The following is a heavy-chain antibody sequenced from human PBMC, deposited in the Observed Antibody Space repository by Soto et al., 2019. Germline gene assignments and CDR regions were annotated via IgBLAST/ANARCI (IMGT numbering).Heavy chain of an antibody. CDR2: INPNSGGT. CDR1: GYTFTGYY. D-gene: IGHD2-2*01. CDR3: ARERYQVISDGMDV. V-gene: IGHV1-2*02. Sequence: SVKVSCKASGYTFTGYYMHWVRQAPGQGLEWMGWINPNSGGTNYAQKFQGRVTMTRDTSISTAYMELSRLRSDDTAVYFCARERYQVISDGMDVWGQGTTVTVCS. J-gene: IGHJ6*02.